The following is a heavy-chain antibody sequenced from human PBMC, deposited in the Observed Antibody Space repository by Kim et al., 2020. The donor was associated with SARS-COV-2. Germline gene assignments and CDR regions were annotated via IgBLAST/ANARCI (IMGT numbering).Heavy chain of an antibody. CDR2: LYSGGST. Sequence: GGSLRLSCAASGFTVSSNYMSWVRQAPGKGLEWVSVLYSGGSTFYADSVKGRFTISRDQSKNTLDLQMNTLRAEDTAVYYCARVDFASGTYGHYYPMDVWGQGTTVTVSS. D-gene: IGHD3-10*01. CDR3: ARVDFASGTYGHYYPMDV. J-gene: IGHJ6*02. CDR1: GFTVSSNY. V-gene: IGHV3-53*01.